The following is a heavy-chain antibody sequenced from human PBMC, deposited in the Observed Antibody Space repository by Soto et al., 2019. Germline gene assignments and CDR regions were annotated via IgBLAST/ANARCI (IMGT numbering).Heavy chain of an antibody. CDR3: AKDTAYCISLSCRMVTGMDV. CDR2: IGGSGGDS. D-gene: IGHD2-21*01. CDR1: GFTFSTYA. Sequence: EVQLLESGGGLVQPGGSLRLSCAASGFTFSTYAMSWVRQAPGKGLEWVSGIGGSGGDSYYADSVKGRFTISRDKFKNTLYLQMNSLRAEDTAVYYCAKDTAYCISLSCRMVTGMDVWGQGTTVTVSS. V-gene: IGHV3-23*01. J-gene: IGHJ6*02.